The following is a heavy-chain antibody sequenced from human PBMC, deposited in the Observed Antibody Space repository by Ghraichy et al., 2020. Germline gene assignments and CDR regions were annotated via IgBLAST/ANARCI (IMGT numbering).Heavy chain of an antibody. CDR2: IYYSGST. V-gene: IGHV4-59*01. CDR3: ARGLKQQLTNWFDP. J-gene: IGHJ5*02. D-gene: IGHD6-13*01. Sequence: SETLSLTCTVSGGSISSYYWSWIRQPPGKGLEWIGYIYYSGSTNYNPSLKSRVTISVDTSKNQFSLKLSSVTAADTAVYYCARGLKQQLTNWFDPWGQGTLVTVSS. CDR1: GGSISSYY.